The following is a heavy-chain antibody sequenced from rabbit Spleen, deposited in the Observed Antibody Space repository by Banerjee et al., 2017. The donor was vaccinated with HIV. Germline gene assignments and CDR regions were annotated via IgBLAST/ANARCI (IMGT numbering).Heavy chain of an antibody. D-gene: IGHD1-1*01. J-gene: IGHJ4*01. V-gene: IGHV1S47*01. CDR3: ASGYSDVYFDL. CDR2: IYNGDGST. CDR1: GFDFSSSYY. Sequence: QEQLVESGGGLVQPEGSLTLTCKASGFDFSSSYYMCWVRQAPGKGPEWIACIYNGDGSTYYASWVNGRFTISRSTSLNTVTLQMTSLTAADTATYFCASGYSDVYFDLWGQGTLVTVS.